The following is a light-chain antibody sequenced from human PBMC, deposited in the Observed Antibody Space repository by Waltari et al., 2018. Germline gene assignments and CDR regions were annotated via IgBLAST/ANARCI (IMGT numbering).Light chain of an antibody. J-gene: IGKJ4*01. CDR2: ASS. Sequence: DIQLTQSPSFLSASVGDRVTITCRASQDISNFLAWYHQKPGQAPQFLIYASSTLQSGVPSRFGGSGSGTEFTLTISSLQPEDFATYYCQQLKDSPPTFGGGTKVEIK. CDR1: QDISNF. V-gene: IGKV1-9*01. CDR3: QQLKDSPPT.